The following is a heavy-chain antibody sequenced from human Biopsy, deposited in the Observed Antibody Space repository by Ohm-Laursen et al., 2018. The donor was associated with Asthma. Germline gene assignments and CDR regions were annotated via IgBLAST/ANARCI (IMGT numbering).Heavy chain of an antibody. V-gene: IGHV3-30-3*01. J-gene: IGHJ4*02. Sequence: PLTLSCTASGFTFSSYAMHWVRQAPGTGLEWVAVGGSYYDGGLKYYADSVNGRFTVSRDDSKNTLYLQMNSLRPDDTAVYYCARDVMEWYLPAFDFWGQGTLVTVSS. CDR2: GGSYYDGGLK. CDR3: ARDVMEWYLPAFDF. D-gene: IGHD3-3*01. CDR1: GFTFSSYA.